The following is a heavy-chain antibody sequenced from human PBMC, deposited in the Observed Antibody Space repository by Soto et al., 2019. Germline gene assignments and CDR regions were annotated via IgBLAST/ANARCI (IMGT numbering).Heavy chain of an antibody. V-gene: IGHV1-69*13. J-gene: IGHJ6*02. CDR2: IIPIFGTA. Sequence: SVKVSCKASGGTFSSYAISWVRQAPGQGLEWMGGIIPIFGTANYAQKFQGRVMITADESTSTAYMELSSLRSEDTAVYYCARGAFTMIPKPYYGMDVWGQGTTVTVSS. CDR3: ARGAFTMIPKPYYGMDV. CDR1: GGTFSSYA. D-gene: IGHD3-22*01.